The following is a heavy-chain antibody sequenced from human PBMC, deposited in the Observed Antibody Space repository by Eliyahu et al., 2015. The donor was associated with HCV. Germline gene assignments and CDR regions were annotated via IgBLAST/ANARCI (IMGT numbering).Heavy chain of an antibody. CDR3: ARGQDSIELTPMRGYYFDY. V-gene: IGHV4-34*01. Sequence: QVQLQQWGAGLLKPSETLSLTCAVYGGSFSGYYWSWIRQPPGKGLEWIGEINHSGSTHYTPSLKSRVTISVDTSKNQFSLKLSSVTAADTAVYYCARGQDSIELTPMRGYYFDYWGQGTLVTVSS. CDR2: INHSGST. CDR1: GGSFSGYY. D-gene: IGHD3-22*01. J-gene: IGHJ4*02.